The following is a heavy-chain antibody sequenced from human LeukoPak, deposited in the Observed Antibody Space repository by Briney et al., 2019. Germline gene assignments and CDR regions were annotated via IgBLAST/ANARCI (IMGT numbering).Heavy chain of an antibody. D-gene: IGHD4-17*01. CDR3: TRRMGDYPRVDYYYGMDV. CDR2: IRSKGNNYAT. J-gene: IGHJ6*02. V-gene: IGHV3-73*01. CDR1: GFTFSGSA. Sequence: PGGSLKLSCAASGFTFSGSAMHWVRQAFGKGLEWVGRIRSKGNNYATAYAASVKGRYTMSRDDSKNTAYLQMNSLKTEDTAVYYCTRRMGDYPRVDYYYGMDVWGQGTTVTVSS.